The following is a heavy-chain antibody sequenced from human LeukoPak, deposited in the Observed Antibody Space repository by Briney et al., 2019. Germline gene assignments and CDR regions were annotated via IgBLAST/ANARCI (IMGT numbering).Heavy chain of an antibody. Sequence: PGGSLRLSCAASGFTFSTYGMHWVRQAPGKRLEWVAVTWYDGSYKYYGDSVKGRFTISRDNSKNTLFLQMNTLRPDDTAVYYCTRGPVTTPRTYFFDYWGQGTLVTVSS. D-gene: IGHD4-17*01. J-gene: IGHJ4*02. V-gene: IGHV3-33*01. CDR2: TWYDGSYK. CDR3: TRGPVTTPRTYFFDY. CDR1: GFTFSTYG.